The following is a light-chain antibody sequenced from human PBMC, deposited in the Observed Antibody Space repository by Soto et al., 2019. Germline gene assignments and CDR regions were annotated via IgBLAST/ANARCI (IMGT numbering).Light chain of an antibody. Sequence: DILMWQAPATSGVSPGATPTLSGRSSQSVSSNLAWYQQNPGQAPRLLIYAASTRATGIPARFSGSGSGTEFTLTISSLQSEDFAVYYCQQYNNWPVFGQGTNV. CDR3: QQYNNWPV. CDR1: QSVSSN. CDR2: AAS. V-gene: IGKV3-15*01. J-gene: IGKJ1*01.